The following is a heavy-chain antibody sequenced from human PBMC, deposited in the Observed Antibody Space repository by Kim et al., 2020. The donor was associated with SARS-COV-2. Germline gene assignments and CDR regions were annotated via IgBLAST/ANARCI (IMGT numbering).Heavy chain of an antibody. J-gene: IGHJ6*03. CDR2: IIPIFGTA. Sequence: SVKVSCKASGGTFSSYAISWVRQAPGQGLEWMGGIIPIFGTANYAQKFQGRVTITADESTSTAYMELSSLRSEDTAVYYCARGPPAQWSSSLGMLLGNDYYYMDVWGKGTTVTVSS. CDR3: ARGPPAQWSSSLGMLLGNDYYYMDV. CDR1: GGTFSSYA. D-gene: IGHD6-13*01. V-gene: IGHV1-69*13.